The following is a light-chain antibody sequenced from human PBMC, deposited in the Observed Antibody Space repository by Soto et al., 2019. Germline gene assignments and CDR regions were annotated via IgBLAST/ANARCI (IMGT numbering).Light chain of an antibody. V-gene: IGKV3-11*01. CDR3: QHRDTWPSLT. Sequence: EIVLTQSPATLSLSPGERATLSCRASQSVSSYFAWYQQKPGQAPMLLIYDASTRATGIPARFSGSGSGTDFTLPISSREPEEYAVYYYQHRDTWPSLTFGGGTKVEIK. CDR1: QSVSSY. CDR2: DAS. J-gene: IGKJ4*01.